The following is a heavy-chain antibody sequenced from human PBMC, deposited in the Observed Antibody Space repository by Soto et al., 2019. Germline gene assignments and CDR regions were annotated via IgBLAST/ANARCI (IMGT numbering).Heavy chain of an antibody. Sequence: SVKVSCKASGGTFSSYAISWVRQAPGQGLEWMGGIIPIFGTANYAQKFQGRVTITADESTSTAYMELSSLRSEDTAVNYCARGEAAAGDWYFDLWGRGTLVTVSS. D-gene: IGHD6-13*01. J-gene: IGHJ2*01. CDR1: GGTFSSYA. V-gene: IGHV1-69*13. CDR2: IIPIFGTA. CDR3: ARGEAAAGDWYFDL.